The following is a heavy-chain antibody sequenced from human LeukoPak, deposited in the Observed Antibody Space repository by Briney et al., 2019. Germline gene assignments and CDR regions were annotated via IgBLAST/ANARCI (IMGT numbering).Heavy chain of an antibody. CDR1: GGSISSGGYS. V-gene: IGHV4-30-2*01. J-gene: IGHJ3*02. CDR3: ARGTYYYDSSGQLSDAFDI. Sequence: PSQTLSLTCAVSGGSISSGGYSWSWIRQPPGKGLEWIGYIYHSGSTYYNPSLKSRVTISVDRSKNQFSLKLSSVTAADTAVYYCARGTYYYDSSGQLSDAFDIWGQGTMVTVSS. D-gene: IGHD3-22*01. CDR2: IYHSGST.